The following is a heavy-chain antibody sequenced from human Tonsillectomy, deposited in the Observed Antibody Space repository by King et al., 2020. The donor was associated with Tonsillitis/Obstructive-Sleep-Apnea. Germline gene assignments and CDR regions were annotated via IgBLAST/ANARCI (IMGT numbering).Heavy chain of an antibody. D-gene: IGHD1-1*01. V-gene: IGHV4-34*01. CDR1: GGSLSGYY. CDR2: INHSGST. CDR3: AREGFVLVPTVMGGGFDY. J-gene: IGHJ4*02. Sequence: VQLQQWGAGLLKPSETLSLTCAVYGGSLSGYYWSWIRQPPGKGLEWIGEINHSGSTNYNPSLKSRVTISLDTSKNQFSLKLYSVTAADTAVYYCAREGFVLVPTVMGGGFDYWGQGTLVTVSS.